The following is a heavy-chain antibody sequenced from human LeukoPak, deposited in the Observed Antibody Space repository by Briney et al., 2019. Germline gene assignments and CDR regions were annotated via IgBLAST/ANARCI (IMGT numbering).Heavy chain of an antibody. CDR1: GFTFSCYA. V-gene: IGHV3-23*01. CDR2: ISGGGGST. D-gene: IGHD3-22*01. J-gene: IGHJ5*02. Sequence: PGGALRLSCAASGFTFSCYAMTWVRQAPGKGLERVSPISGGGGSTYYADSVKGRFTISRDNSKNSLYLQMNSLRAGDTAVYYCAKGAAIGARWFDPWGQGTLVTVSS. CDR3: AKGAAIGARWFDP.